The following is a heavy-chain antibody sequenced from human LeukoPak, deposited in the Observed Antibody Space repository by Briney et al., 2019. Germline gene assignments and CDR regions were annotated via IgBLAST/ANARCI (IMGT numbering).Heavy chain of an antibody. CDR1: GGSISSGGYY. V-gene: IGHV4-30-2*01. CDR2: IYHSGST. D-gene: IGHD5-12*01. J-gene: IGHJ4*02. CDR3: GSTPSGYGAFDY. Sequence: SETLSLTCTVSGGSISSGGYYWSWIRQPPGKGLEWIGYIYHSGSTYYNPSLKSRVTISVDRSKNQFSLKLSSVTAADTAVYYCGSTPSGYGAFDYWGQGTLVTVSS.